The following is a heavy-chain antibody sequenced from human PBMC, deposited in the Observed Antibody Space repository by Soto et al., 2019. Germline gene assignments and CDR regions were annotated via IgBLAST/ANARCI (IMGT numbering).Heavy chain of an antibody. D-gene: IGHD3-10*01. CDR2: MNPNSGNT. V-gene: IGHV1-8*01. Sequence: GASVKVSCKASGYTFTSYDINWVRQATGQGLEWMGWMNPNSGNTGYAQKFQGRVTMTRNTSISTAHMELSSLRSEDTAVYYCARAGLPPRYYYYYGMDVWGQGTTVTVSS. J-gene: IGHJ6*02. CDR3: ARAGLPPRYYYYYGMDV. CDR1: GYTFTSYD.